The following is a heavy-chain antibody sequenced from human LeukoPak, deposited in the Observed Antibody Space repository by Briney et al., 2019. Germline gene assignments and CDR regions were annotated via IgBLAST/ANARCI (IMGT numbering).Heavy chain of an antibody. V-gene: IGHV3-23*01. CDR3: AKDLDSSGYYYPFGY. Sequence: GGSLGLSCAASGFTFSSYAMSWVRQAPGKGLEWVSAISGSGGSTYYADSVKGRFTISRDNSKNTLYLQMNSLRAEDTAVYYCAKDLDSSGYYYPFGYWGQGTLVTVSS. J-gene: IGHJ4*02. CDR2: ISGSGGST. CDR1: GFTFSSYA. D-gene: IGHD3-22*01.